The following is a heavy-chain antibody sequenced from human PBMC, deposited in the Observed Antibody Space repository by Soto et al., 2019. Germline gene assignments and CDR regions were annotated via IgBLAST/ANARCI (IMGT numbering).Heavy chain of an antibody. D-gene: IGHD5-18*01. J-gene: IGHJ4*02. CDR3: ARSGNSNGLVFDY. CDR2: IYYGGST. CDR1: GGSISTYY. V-gene: IGHV4-59*01. Sequence: SETLSLTCTVSGGSISTYYWSWIRQPPGQGLEWIGYIYYGGSTNRNPSLNSRVTFSVDTSKNQISLRLSSVTAADTAVYYCARSGNSNGLVFDYWGRGTLVAVSS.